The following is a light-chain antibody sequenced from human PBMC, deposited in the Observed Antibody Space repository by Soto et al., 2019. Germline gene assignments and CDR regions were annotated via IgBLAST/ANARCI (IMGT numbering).Light chain of an antibody. Sequence: QSALTQPASVSGSPGQSITISCTGTSSDVGGFNSVSWYQLRPGTAPKLILYDVVDRPSGVSYRFSGSKSGNTASLTISGLQAADEADYFCSSYTSNMTNVFGSGTKVTVL. CDR1: SSDVGGFNS. CDR3: SSYTSNMTNV. CDR2: DVV. J-gene: IGLJ1*01. V-gene: IGLV2-14*03.